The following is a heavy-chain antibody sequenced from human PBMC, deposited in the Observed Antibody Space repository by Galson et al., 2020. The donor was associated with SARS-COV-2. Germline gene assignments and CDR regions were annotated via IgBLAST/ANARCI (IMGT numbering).Heavy chain of an antibody. CDR3: ARVVCAGDCYPFDR. J-gene: IGHJ5*02. CDR1: GGSISSFF. Sequence: ASETLSLTCSVSGGSISSFFWSWVRQPPGKGLEWVGYIYHGANTRYNPSLKSRGTISVDTSKNQFSLKLSSVTAADTAVYYCARVVCAGDCYPFDRWGQGILVTVSS. CDR2: IYHGANT. D-gene: IGHD2-21*02. V-gene: IGHV4-59*01.